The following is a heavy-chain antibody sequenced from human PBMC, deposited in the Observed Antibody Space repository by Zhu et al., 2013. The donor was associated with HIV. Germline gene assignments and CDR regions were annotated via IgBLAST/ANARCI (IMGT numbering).Heavy chain of an antibody. CDR1: GFTFSSYA. J-gene: IGHJ4*02. CDR2: ISYDGSNK. CDR3: ARDPGMDYYFDY. D-gene: IGHD6-13*01. Sequence: VQLVESGGGVVQPGRSLRLSCAASGFTFSSYAMHWVRQAPGKGLEWVAVISYDGSNKYYADSVKGRFTISRDNSKNTLYLQMNSLRAEDTAVYYCARDPGMDYYFDYWGQGTLVTVSS. V-gene: IGHV3-30-3*01.